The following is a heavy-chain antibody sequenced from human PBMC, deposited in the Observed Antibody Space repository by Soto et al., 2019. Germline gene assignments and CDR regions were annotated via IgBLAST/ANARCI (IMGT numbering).Heavy chain of an antibody. Sequence: EVQLVESGGGLVQPGGSLRLSCAASGFTVSRNTMSWVRQAPGKGLEWVSLIYSGGNTHYADSVKGRFTISRDNSKNKLYLQMNSLKDEDTAVYYCARAANGFDSWGQGTLLTVSS. CDR3: ARAANGFDS. J-gene: IGHJ4*02. CDR1: GFTVSRNT. CDR2: IYSGGNT. V-gene: IGHV3-66*01. D-gene: IGHD2-15*01.